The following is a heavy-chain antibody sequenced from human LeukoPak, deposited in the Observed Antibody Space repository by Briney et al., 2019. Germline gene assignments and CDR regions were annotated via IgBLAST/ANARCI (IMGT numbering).Heavy chain of an antibody. CDR2: INHSGST. CDR3: ARHSYYDFWSGYPNNWFDP. V-gene: IGHV4-34*01. J-gene: IGHJ5*02. D-gene: IGHD3-3*01. Sequence: SETLSLTCAVYGGSFSGYYWSWIRQPPGKGLEWIGEINHSGSTNYNPSLKSRVTISVDTSKNQFSLKLSSVTAADTAVYYCARHSYYDFWSGYPNNWFDPWGQGTLVTVSS. CDR1: GGSFSGYY.